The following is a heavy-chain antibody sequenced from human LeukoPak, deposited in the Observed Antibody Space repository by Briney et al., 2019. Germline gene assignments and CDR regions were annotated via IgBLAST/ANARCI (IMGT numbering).Heavy chain of an antibody. CDR3: ARDVQRGFDYTNSLDY. CDR1: GFTFTHHA. V-gene: IGHV3-33*01. J-gene: IGHJ4*02. CDR2: IWSDATNK. D-gene: IGHD4-11*01. Sequence: GESLRLSCGASGFTFTHHAMHWVRQAPGKGLEWVAVIWSDATNKYYADSVKGRFAISRDDSNNMVYLQMNSLRVEDTAVYYCARDVQRGFDYTNSLDYWGQGTLVTVSS.